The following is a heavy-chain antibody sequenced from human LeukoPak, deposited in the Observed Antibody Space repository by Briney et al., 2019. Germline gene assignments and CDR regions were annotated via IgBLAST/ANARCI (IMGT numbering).Heavy chain of an antibody. D-gene: IGHD4-17*01. J-gene: IGHJ3*02. Sequence: GGSLRLSCAASGFTFSNYALIWVRQAPERGLQWVSAITGSGAGIYYEDSVKGRFTISRDNSKNTLYLQMNSLRAEDTAIYYCAKDPNGDYVGAFDSWGQGTMVTVSS. V-gene: IGHV3-23*01. CDR3: AKDPNGDYVGAFDS. CDR1: GFTFSNYA. CDR2: ITGSGAGI.